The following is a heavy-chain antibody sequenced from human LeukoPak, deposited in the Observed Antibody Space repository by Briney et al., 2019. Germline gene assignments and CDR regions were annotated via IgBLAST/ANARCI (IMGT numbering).Heavy chain of an antibody. CDR1: GGSISSSSYY. CDR3: ARHSYSSGWYGNYFDY. CDR2: IYYSGST. Sequence: SETLSLTCTVSGGSISSSSYYWGWIRQPPGKGLEWIGSIYYSGSTYYNPSPKSRVTISVDTSKNQFSLKLSSVTAADTAVYYCARHSYSSGWYGNYFDYWGQGTLVTVSS. D-gene: IGHD6-19*01. J-gene: IGHJ4*02. V-gene: IGHV4-39*01.